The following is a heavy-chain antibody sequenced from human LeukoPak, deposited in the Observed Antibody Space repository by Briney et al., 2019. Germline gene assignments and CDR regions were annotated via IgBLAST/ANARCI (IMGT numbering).Heavy chain of an antibody. V-gene: IGHV1-46*01. CDR3: ARATLSDYYFNY. Sequence: EASVKVSCTASGYTFTSYYMHWVRQAPGQGLEWMGIINPSGGSTSYAPQFQGRVTMTRDTSTNTVYMEPSSLRSEDTAVYFCARATLSDYYFNYWGQGTLVTVSS. CDR1: GYTFTSYY. J-gene: IGHJ4*02. CDR2: INPSGGST.